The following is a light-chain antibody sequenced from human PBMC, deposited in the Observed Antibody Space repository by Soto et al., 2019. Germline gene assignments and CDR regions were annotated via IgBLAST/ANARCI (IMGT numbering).Light chain of an antibody. J-gene: IGKJ1*01. V-gene: IGKV1-27*01. CDR3: QKYRGLPPWT. Sequence: DIQMTQSPSSLSASVGDRVTITCRASQDIRNYLAWFQQTPGTVPKLLIYDASTLRSGVPSRFSGRGSGTEFTLTISSLQPEDVATYYCQKYRGLPPWTFGQGTKVEI. CDR1: QDIRNY. CDR2: DAS.